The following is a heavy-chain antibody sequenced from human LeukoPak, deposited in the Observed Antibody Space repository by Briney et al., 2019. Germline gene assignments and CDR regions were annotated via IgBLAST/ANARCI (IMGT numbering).Heavy chain of an antibody. Sequence: PETLSLTCAVSGYSISSGYYWGWIRQPPGKGLEWIGSIYHSGSTYYNPSLKSRVTISVDTSKNQFSLKLSSVTAADTAVYYCAEGLGGGAFDIWGQGTMVTVSS. V-gene: IGHV4-38-2*01. CDR3: AEGLGGGAFDI. CDR1: GYSISSGYY. D-gene: IGHD3-16*01. J-gene: IGHJ3*02. CDR2: IYHSGST.